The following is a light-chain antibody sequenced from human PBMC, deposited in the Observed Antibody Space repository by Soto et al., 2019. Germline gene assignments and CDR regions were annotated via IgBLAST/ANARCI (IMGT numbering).Light chain of an antibody. J-gene: IGKJ1*01. CDR2: KAS. V-gene: IGKV1-5*03. CDR1: QSISVW. Sequence: DIPMTQSPSTLSASVGGRVTITCRASQSISVWLAWYQQKPGKAPKPLIYKASSLESGVPSRFSGSGSGTEVTLTISSLQPDDFATYFCQQYHSFSRTFGPGTRVEIK. CDR3: QQYHSFSRT.